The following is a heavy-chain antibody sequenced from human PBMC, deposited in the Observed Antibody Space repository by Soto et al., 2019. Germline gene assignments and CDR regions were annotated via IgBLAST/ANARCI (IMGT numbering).Heavy chain of an antibody. J-gene: IGHJ6*02. D-gene: IGHD6-13*01. CDR3: ARGRGAAGTDSVQYYGMDV. CDR1: GFTFSSYS. Sequence: EVQLVESGGGLVKPGGSLRLSCAASGFTFSSYSMNWVRQAPGKGLEWVSSISSSSSYIYDADSVKGRFTISRDNAKNSLYLQMNSLRAEDTAVYYCARGRGAAGTDSVQYYGMDVWGQGTTVTVSS. V-gene: IGHV3-21*01. CDR2: ISSSSSYI.